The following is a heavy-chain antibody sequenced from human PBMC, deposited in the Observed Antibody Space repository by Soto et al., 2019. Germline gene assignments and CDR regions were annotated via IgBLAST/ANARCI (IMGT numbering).Heavy chain of an antibody. J-gene: IGHJ6*02. V-gene: IGHV5-10-1*01. CDR3: ARHSGCSGGSCYSVYYFGMDV. CDR2: IDPSDSYP. D-gene: IGHD2-15*01. CDR1: GYSFTSYW. Sequence: GESLKISCKGSGYSFTSYWISWVRQMPGKGLEWMGRIDPSDSYPNYSPSFQGHVTISADKSVSTAYLQWSSLKASDTAIYYCARHSGCSGGSCYSVYYFGMDVWGQGTTVTVSS.